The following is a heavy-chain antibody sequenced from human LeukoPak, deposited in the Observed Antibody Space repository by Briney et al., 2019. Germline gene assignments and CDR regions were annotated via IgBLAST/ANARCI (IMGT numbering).Heavy chain of an antibody. J-gene: IGHJ4*02. D-gene: IGHD5-12*01. CDR3: ASRVIVATLDY. CDR2: SLYSGTT. Sequence: SETLSLTCTVSGGSISSSNYYWAWIRQPPGKGLEWIGSSLYSGTTFYNPALKSRATISVARSRTHFSLKLTSVTAADTAVYYCASRVIVATLDYWGQGTLVTVSS. CDR1: GGSISSSNYY. V-gene: IGHV4-39*02.